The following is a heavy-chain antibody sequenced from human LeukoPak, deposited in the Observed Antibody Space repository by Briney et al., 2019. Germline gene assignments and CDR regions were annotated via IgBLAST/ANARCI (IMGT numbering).Heavy chain of an antibody. CDR3: VRYNFYGGTPFDC. CDR1: GIMVSSNY. Sequence: GGSLRLSCAASGIMVSSNYMSWVRQAPGKGLEWVSVIYSGGDTYYADSAKGRFTISRDNSQDTLYLQMNSLRAEDTAVYYCVRYNFYGGTPFDCWGQGTLVTVSS. D-gene: IGHD4-23*01. V-gene: IGHV3-66*01. CDR2: IYSGGDT. J-gene: IGHJ4*02.